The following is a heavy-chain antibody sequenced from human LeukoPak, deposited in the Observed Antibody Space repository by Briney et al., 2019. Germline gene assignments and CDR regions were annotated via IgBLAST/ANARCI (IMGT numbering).Heavy chain of an antibody. Sequence: GGSLRLSCAASGXTFSNYWMSWVRQAPGKGREWVANIKKDGREKYYVDSVKGRFTISRDNAKNSLYLQINSLRVEDTAVYYCARDGYSGSYYDYWGQGTLVTVSS. J-gene: IGHJ4*02. CDR3: ARDGYSGSYYDY. V-gene: IGHV3-7*04. D-gene: IGHD1-26*01. CDR2: IKKDGREK. CDR1: GXTFSNYW.